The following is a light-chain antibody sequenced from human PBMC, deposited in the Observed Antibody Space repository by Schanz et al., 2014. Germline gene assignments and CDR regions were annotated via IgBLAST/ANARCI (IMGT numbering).Light chain of an antibody. CDR2: GTS. Sequence: EVVLTQSPGSLSLSPGERGTLSCRASQGVTSNYLAWYQQRPGQAPRLLIYGTSIRATGIPDRFSGSGSGTYFTLTISRLEPEDFAVYYCQQYSSPRTFGQGTKVEIK. CDR3: QQYSSPRT. J-gene: IGKJ1*01. V-gene: IGKV3-20*01. CDR1: QGVTSNY.